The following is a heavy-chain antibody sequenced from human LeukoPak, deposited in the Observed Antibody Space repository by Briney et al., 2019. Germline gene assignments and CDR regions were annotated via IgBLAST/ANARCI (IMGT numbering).Heavy chain of an antibody. CDR1: GGSISSYY. J-gene: IGHJ6*03. D-gene: IGHD3-16*01. Sequence: PSETLSLTCTVSGGSISSYYWSWIRQPPGKGLEWIGDIYYSGSTNYNPSLKSRVTISVDTSKNQFSLKLSSVTAADTAVYYCARRGTYYYYYMDVWGKGTTVTASS. V-gene: IGHV4-59*01. CDR2: IYYSGST. CDR3: ARRGTYYYYYMDV.